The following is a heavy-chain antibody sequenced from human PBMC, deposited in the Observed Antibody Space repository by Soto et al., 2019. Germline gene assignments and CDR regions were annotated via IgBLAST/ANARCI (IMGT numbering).Heavy chain of an antibody. CDR2: ISYDGSNK. CDR1: GFTFSSYG. J-gene: IGHJ4*02. CDR3: AKDASSGWYGGTFDY. D-gene: IGHD6-19*01. Sequence: GGSLRLSCAASGFTFSSYGMHWVRQAPGKGLEWVAVISYDGSNKYYADSVKGRFTISRDNSKNTLYLQMNSLRAEDTAVYYCAKDASSGWYGGTFDYWGQGTLVTVSS. V-gene: IGHV3-30*18.